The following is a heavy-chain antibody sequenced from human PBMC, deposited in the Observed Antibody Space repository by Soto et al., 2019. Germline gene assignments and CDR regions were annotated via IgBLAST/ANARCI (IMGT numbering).Heavy chain of an antibody. V-gene: IGHV1-8*01. Sequence: ASVKVSCKASGYTFTSYDINWVRQATGQGLEWMGWMNPNSGNTGYAQKFQGRVTMTRNTSISTAYMELSSLRSEDTAMYYCASAIRVRGKNHYYYYYMDVWGKGTTVTVSS. CDR3: ASAIRVRGKNHYYYYYMDV. D-gene: IGHD3-10*01. CDR2: MNPNSGNT. CDR1: GYTFTSYD. J-gene: IGHJ6*03.